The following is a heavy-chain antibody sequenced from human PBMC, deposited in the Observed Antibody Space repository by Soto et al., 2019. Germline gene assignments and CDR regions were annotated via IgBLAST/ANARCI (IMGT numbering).Heavy chain of an antibody. J-gene: IGHJ6*02. Sequence: AGGSLRLSCAASGFTFSSYAMHWVRQAPGKGLGWVAVISYDGSNKYYADSVKGRFTISRDNSKNTLYLQMNSLRVEDTAVYYCAREGGLRRDSSSWHVGYYYGMDVWGQGTTVTVSS. CDR2: ISYDGSNK. CDR3: AREGGLRRDSSSWHVGYYYGMDV. CDR1: GFTFSSYA. V-gene: IGHV3-30-3*01. D-gene: IGHD6-13*01.